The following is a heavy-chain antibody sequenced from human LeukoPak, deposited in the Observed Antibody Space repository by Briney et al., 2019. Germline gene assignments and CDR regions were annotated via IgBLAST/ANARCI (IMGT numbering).Heavy chain of an antibody. CDR2: INSDGINT. V-gene: IGHV3-74*01. D-gene: IGHD1-1*01. CDR3: ATWKTSDAFDI. CDR1: GFTFSNYW. J-gene: IGHJ3*02. Sequence: PGGSLRLSCVASGFTFSNYWMHWVRQAPGKGLVWVSRINSDGINTSYADSVKGRFTISRDNAKNSLYLQMNSLRVEDTAVYYCATWKTSDAFDIWGQGTMVTVSS.